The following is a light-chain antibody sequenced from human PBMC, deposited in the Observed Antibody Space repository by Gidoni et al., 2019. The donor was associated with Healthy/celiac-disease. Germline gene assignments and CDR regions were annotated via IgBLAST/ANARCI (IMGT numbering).Light chain of an antibody. CDR2: AAS. CDR3: QQSYSTQVT. CDR1: QSISSY. J-gene: IGKJ4*01. V-gene: IGKV1-39*01. Sequence: IQMTQSPSSLSASVGDRVTITCRASQSISSYLNWYQQKPGKAPKLLIYAASSLQSGVPSRFSGSGSGTDFTLTIRSLQPEDFATYYCQQSYSTQVTFXGXTKVEIK.